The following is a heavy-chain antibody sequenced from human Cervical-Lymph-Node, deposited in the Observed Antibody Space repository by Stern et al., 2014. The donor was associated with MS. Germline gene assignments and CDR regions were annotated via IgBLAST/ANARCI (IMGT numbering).Heavy chain of an antibody. CDR3: TRGSAF. D-gene: IGHD3-10*01. CDR1: GFTFSSYW. J-gene: IGHJ4*02. Sequence: VQLVESGGGLVQPGGSLRLSCAASGFTSGFTFSSYWMGWVRQAPGKGLVWVSRIQRDGSKQYYADSGKGRFTGFGEQDRNNGNLQMSSLIVEDTAVYYCTRGSAFGGQGSLVTVSP. CDR2: IQRDGSKQ. V-gene: IGHV3-74*02.